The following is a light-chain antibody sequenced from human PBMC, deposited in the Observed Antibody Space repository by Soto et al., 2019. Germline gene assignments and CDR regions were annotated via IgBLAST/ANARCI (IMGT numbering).Light chain of an antibody. J-gene: IGKJ2*01. CDR1: QSVSSTD. Sequence: EIVLTQSPGTLSLSPGERATLSCRASQSVSSTDLAWYQQKPGQAPRLFIYGASSRATGIPDRFSGSGSGKDFTLTISRLDPEDFAVYYCQQYGISHPFGQGPKLEIK. CDR2: GAS. V-gene: IGKV3-20*01. CDR3: QQYGISHP.